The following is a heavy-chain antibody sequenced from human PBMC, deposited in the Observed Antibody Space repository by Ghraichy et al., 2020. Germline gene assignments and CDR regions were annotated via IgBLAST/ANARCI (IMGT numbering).Heavy chain of an antibody. J-gene: IGHJ4*02. Sequence: GSLRLSCAASGFTFSSYSMNWVRQAPGKGLEWVSSISSSSSYIYYADSVKGRFTISRDNAKNSLYLQMNSLRAEDTAVYYCARDFSNQYYFDYWGQGTLVTVSS. CDR2: ISSSSSYI. CDR3: ARDFSNQYYFDY. CDR1: GFTFSSYS. D-gene: IGHD4-11*01. V-gene: IGHV3-21*01.